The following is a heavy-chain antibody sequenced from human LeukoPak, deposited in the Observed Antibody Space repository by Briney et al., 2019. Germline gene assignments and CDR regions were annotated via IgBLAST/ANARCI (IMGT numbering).Heavy chain of an antibody. CDR1: GFTFSDYT. D-gene: IGHD1-26*01. CDR2: VSYDGRNK. J-gene: IGHJ5*02. Sequence: GGSLRLSCAASGFTFSDYTVHWVRQAPGKGLEWVAVVSYDGRNKYYADSVKGRFSISRDNPRHTLYLQMNSLRPEDTAVYYCARGVGASYHFFDRWGQGTLVTVSS. V-gene: IGHV3-30*04. CDR3: ARGVGASYHFFDR.